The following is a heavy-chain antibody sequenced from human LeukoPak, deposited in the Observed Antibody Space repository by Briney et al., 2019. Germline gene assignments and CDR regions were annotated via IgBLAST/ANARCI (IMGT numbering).Heavy chain of an antibody. V-gene: IGHV1-2*02. Sequence: GASVKVSCKASGFTVTGYYMHWVRQAPGQGLEWMGWINPNSGATNYAQKCQGRVTMTRDTSISTVYMELSRLRSDDTAVYYCTRGGPEGSGYSYGSHDYWGQGTLVTVSS. CDR3: TRGGPEGSGYSYGSHDY. CDR2: INPNSGAT. CDR1: GFTVTGYY. D-gene: IGHD5-18*01. J-gene: IGHJ4*02.